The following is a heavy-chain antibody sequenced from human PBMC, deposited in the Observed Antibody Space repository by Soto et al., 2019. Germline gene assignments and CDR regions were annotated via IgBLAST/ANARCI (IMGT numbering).Heavy chain of an antibody. V-gene: IGHV4-59*12. D-gene: IGHD3-22*01. J-gene: IGHJ4*02. CDR3: ARSIYYDSSGYYLYYFDY. CDR2: IYYSGSA. CDR1: GGSISSYY. Sequence: SGTLSLTCTLSGGSISSYYWRWIPEPPGKGLEWIGYIYYSGSANYNPSLKSRVTISVDTSKNQFSLKLSSVTAADTAVFYCARSIYYDSSGYYLYYFDYWGQGTLVTVSS.